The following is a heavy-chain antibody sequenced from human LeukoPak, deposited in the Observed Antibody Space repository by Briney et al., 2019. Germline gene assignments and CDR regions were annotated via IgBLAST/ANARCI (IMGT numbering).Heavy chain of an antibody. V-gene: IGHV3-23*01. Sequence: GGSLRLSCAASGFTFSTYAMSWVRQAPVKGLEWVSTVSTSGDSTTYADSVKGRFSISRDNSKNTLPLQMDSLRAEDTAVYYCAKSGHAMAQPFDYWGQGTLVTVSS. D-gene: IGHD1-14*01. CDR1: GFTFSTYA. J-gene: IGHJ4*02. CDR3: AKSGHAMAQPFDY. CDR2: VSTSGDST.